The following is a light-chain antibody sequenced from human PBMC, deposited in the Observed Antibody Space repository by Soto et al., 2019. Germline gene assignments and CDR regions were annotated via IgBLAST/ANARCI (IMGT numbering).Light chain of an antibody. V-gene: IGKV3-11*01. CDR3: QQRSALPVT. CDR2: GAS. J-gene: IGKJ2*01. Sequence: EIVLTQSPGTLSLSPGERATLSCRASQTISTGLAWYQQKPGQSPRLVIWGASDRATGIPARFSGSGSGTDITLTISSLEPEDFAVYYCQQRSALPVTFGQGTKVDIK. CDR1: QTISTG.